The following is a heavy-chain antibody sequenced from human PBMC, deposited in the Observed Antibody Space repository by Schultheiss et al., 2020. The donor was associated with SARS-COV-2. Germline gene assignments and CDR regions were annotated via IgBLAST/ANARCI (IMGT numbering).Heavy chain of an antibody. Sequence: GGSLRLSCAASGFTVSSNYMSWVRQAPGKGLEWVSRINSDGSSTSYADSVKGRFTISRDNSKNTLYLQMNSLRAEDTAVYYCARVPDYYDSSGSFYYYYGMDVWGQGTTVTVSS. V-gene: IGHV3-74*01. J-gene: IGHJ6*02. CDR3: ARVPDYYDSSGSFYYYYGMDV. CDR1: GFTVSSNY. D-gene: IGHD3-22*01. CDR2: INSDGSST.